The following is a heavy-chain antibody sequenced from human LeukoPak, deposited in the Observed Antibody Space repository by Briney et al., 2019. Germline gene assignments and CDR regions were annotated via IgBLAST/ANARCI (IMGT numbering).Heavy chain of an antibody. Sequence: SGGSLRLSCTASGFTFRTYAINWARQAPGKGLEWLSGISGSGNGTYYADSVKGRFIVSRDNSKNMVYLQMNSLTVEDTATYYCAKRTMSAFDSWGQGTLLIVSS. D-gene: IGHD5-24*01. J-gene: IGHJ4*02. CDR3: AKRTMSAFDS. CDR2: ISGSGNGT. CDR1: GFTFRTYA. V-gene: IGHV3-23*01.